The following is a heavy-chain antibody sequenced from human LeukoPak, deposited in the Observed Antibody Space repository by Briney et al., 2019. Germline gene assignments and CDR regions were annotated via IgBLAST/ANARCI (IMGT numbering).Heavy chain of an antibody. CDR3: ARSVGGGVSGTGDWFDP. CDR1: GFTFSSYT. V-gene: IGHV3-30-3*01. Sequence: QSGGSLRLSCAASGFTFSSYTIHWVRQAPGKGLEWVALISYDESNKYYADSVKGRFTISRDDSTNTLYLQMDSLRAEDTAVYYCARSVGGGVSGTGDWFDPWGQGTLVIVSS. J-gene: IGHJ5*02. CDR2: ISYDESNK. D-gene: IGHD1-26*01.